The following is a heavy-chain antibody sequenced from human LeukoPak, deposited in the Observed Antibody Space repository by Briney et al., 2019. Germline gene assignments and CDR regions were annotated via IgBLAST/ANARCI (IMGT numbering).Heavy chain of an antibody. V-gene: IGHV1-46*01. CDR2: INPSGGST. J-gene: IGHJ3*02. D-gene: IGHD3-22*01. Sequence: ASVKVSCKASGYTFTSYYMHWVRQAPGQGLGWMGIINPSGGSTSYAQKFQGRVTMTRDTSTSTVYMELSSLRSEDTAVYYCARDGDPYDSRGASAFDIWGQGTMVTVSS. CDR3: ARDGDPYDSRGASAFDI. CDR1: GYTFTSYY.